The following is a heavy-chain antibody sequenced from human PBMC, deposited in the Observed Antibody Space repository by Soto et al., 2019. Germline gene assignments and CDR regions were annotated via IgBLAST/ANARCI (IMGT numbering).Heavy chain of an antibody. CDR2: IFHDGTA. CDR3: ARLVYDTRLNYMYFDF. J-gene: IGHJ4*02. CDR1: GVSISIGNW. Sequence: ASETLARTGAVSGVSISIGNWWTWVRQSPQRGLEYIGEIFHDGTANYYPSFERRVAISVDTSKNQFSLKLTSVTAADTAIYFCARLVYDTRLNYMYFDFWGQGTLVTVSS. D-gene: IGHD3-10*01. V-gene: IGHV4-4*02.